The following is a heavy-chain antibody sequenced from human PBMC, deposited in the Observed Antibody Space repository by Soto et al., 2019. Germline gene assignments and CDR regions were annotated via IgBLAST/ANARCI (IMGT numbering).Heavy chain of an antibody. CDR3: ARDLWGYCGTDCYPLDV. CDR2: MYNTGST. V-gene: IGHV4-59*01. CDR1: GGTISRYY. D-gene: IGHD2-21*02. Sequence: QVQLQESGPGLVKPSETLSLTCTVSGGTISRYYWSWIRQPPGKGLEWIGYMYNTGSTVYNPSCKSRVSITVDMSKNQFSLKLNSVTAADTAVYYCARDLWGYCGTDCYPLDVWGQGTTVTVSS. J-gene: IGHJ6*02.